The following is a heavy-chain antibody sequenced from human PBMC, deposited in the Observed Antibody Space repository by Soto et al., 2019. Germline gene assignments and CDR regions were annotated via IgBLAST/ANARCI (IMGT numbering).Heavy chain of an antibody. D-gene: IGHD3-22*01. CDR1: GYTFTSYY. CDR3: ARDLISYDSSGYLVY. CDR2: INPSGGST. Sequence: ASVKVSCKASGYTFTSYYMHWVLQAPGQGLEWMGIINPSGGSTSYAQKFQGRVTMTRDTSTSTVYMELSSLRSEDTAVYYCARDLISYDSSGYLVYWGQGTLVTVSS. J-gene: IGHJ4*02. V-gene: IGHV1-46*01.